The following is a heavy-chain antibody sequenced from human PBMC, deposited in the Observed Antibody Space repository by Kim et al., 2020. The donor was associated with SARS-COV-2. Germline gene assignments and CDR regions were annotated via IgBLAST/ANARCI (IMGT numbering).Heavy chain of an antibody. V-gene: IGHV3-33*06. Sequence: GGSLRLSCTASGFTFSNFGMHWVRQAPGKGLEWVALIWYDGSKTYYTDSIKGRFTISRDNSKNTLCLQMNSLRVEDTAIYYCAKSKDYDRSGYYYYFDYWGQGTPVTVSS. CDR3: AKSKDYDRSGYYYYFDY. J-gene: IGHJ4*02. CDR2: IWYDGSKT. CDR1: GFTFSNFG. D-gene: IGHD3-22*01.